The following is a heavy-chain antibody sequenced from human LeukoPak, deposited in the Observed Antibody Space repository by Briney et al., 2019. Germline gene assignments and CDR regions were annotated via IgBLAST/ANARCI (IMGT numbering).Heavy chain of an antibody. CDR2: INPNSGGT. D-gene: IGHD3-3*01. V-gene: IGHV1-2*02. CDR1: GYSFITYG. Sequence: ASVKVSCKASGYSFITYGISWVRQAPGQGLEWMGWINPNSGGTNYAQKFQGRVTMTRDTSISTAYMELSRLRSDDTAVYYCARDHGYHDFWSGYYTTGDYFDYWGQGALVTVSS. CDR3: ARDHGYHDFWSGYYTTGDYFDY. J-gene: IGHJ4*02.